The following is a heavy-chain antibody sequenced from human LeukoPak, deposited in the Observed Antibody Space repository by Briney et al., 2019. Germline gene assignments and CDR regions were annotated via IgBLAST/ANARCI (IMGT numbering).Heavy chain of an antibody. D-gene: IGHD1-26*01. CDR2: ISGSGAST. CDR3: AKGSKAHPLRGSYLDY. Sequence: GGSLRLSCAASGFTFSIHAMSWVRHGPERGLEWVSAISGSGASTYYADSVKGRFTISRDNSKNTLYLQMNSLRAEDTAVYYGAKGSKAHPLRGSYLDYWGQGTLVTVSS. V-gene: IGHV3-23*01. CDR1: GFTFSIHA. J-gene: IGHJ4*02.